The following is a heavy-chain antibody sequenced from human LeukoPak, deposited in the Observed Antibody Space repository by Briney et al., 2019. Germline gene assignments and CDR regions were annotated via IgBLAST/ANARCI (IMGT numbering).Heavy chain of an antibody. D-gene: IGHD2-21*02. V-gene: IGHV3-21*01. Sequence: GGSLRLSCAASGFTFSSYSMNWVRQAPGKGLEWVSSISSSSSYIYYADSVKGRFTIPRDNAKNSLYLQMNSLRAEDTAVYYCARDLAYCGGDCSTNFDYWGQGTLVTVSS. CDR3: ARDLAYCGGDCSTNFDY. CDR2: ISSSSSYI. CDR1: GFTFSSYS. J-gene: IGHJ4*02.